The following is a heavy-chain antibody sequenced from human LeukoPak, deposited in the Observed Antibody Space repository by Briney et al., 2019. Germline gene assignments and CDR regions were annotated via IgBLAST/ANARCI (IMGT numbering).Heavy chain of an antibody. D-gene: IGHD2-21*02. Sequence: GGSLRISCTTSGFSFSTYVFNWVRQAPGKGLEWVAYISSSGSAIYYADSVRGRFSVSRDDAKNSLYLQMNSLRAEDTAVYYCARETLGCGGDCYDYWGQGTLVTVSS. J-gene: IGHJ4*02. CDR3: ARETLGCGGDCYDY. V-gene: IGHV3-48*03. CDR1: GFSFSTYV. CDR2: ISSSGSAI.